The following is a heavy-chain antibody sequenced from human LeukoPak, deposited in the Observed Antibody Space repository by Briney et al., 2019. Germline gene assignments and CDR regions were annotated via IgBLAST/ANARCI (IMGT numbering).Heavy chain of an antibody. D-gene: IGHD3-16*01. CDR3: ATEDPTFGTDY. J-gene: IGHJ4*02. V-gene: IGHV3-23*01. Sequence: GGSLRLSCAASGFTFSDHYMDWVRQAPGKGLEWVSAISGSGGSTYYADSVKGRFTISRDNSKNTLYLQMNSLRAEDTAVYYCATEDPTFGTDYWGQGTLVTVSS. CDR2: ISGSGGST. CDR1: GFTFSDHY.